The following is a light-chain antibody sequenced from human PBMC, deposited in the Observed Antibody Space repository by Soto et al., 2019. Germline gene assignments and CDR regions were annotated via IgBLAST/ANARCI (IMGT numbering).Light chain of an antibody. CDR3: SSYTTTNTLCV. J-gene: IGLJ3*02. CDR2: EVS. Sequence: QSALTQPASVSGSPGQSITISCTGTSSDVGYNYVSWYQQHPGKAPKIIIYEVSNRPSGVSHRFSGSKSGNTASLTISGLQAEDDADYYCSSYTTTNTLCVFGPGTKLTVL. CDR1: SSDVGYNY. V-gene: IGLV2-14*01.